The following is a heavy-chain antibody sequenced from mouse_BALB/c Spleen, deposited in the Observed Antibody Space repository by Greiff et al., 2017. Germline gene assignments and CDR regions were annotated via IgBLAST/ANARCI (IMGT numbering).Heavy chain of an antibody. Sequence: QVQLKESGAELVRPGVSVKISCKGSGYTFTDYAMHWVKQSHAKSLEWIGVISTYYGDASYNQKFKGKATMTVDKSSSTAYMELARLTSEDSAIYYCARGVRLGYYFDYWGQGTTLTVSS. CDR1: GYTFTDYA. CDR3: ARGVRLGYYFDY. J-gene: IGHJ2*01. D-gene: IGHD2-14*01. CDR2: ISTYYGDA. V-gene: IGHV1S137*01.